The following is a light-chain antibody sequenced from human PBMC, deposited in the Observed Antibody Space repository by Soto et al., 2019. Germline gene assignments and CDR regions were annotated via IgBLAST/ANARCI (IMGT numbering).Light chain of an antibody. CDR3: QQYNNWPPTWT. Sequence: EVVLTQSPGTLSVSPGERVTLSCRASQSVSSRLVWYQRKPGQAPRLLIYDASTRATGMTGRFSGSGSGTEFTLTISSLQSEDFAVYYCQQYNNWPPTWTFGQGTKVDIK. V-gene: IGKV3-15*01. J-gene: IGKJ1*01. CDR2: DAS. CDR1: QSVSSR.